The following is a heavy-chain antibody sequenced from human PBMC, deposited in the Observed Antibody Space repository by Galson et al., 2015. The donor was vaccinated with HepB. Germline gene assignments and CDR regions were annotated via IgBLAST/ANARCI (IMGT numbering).Heavy chain of an antibody. CDR2: ISSSSSYI. CDR3: ARDWNAYYDCWSGYSFYYYYGMDV. J-gene: IGHJ6*02. Sequence: SLRLSCAASGFTFSSYSMNWVRQAPGKGLEWVSSISSSSSYIYYADSVKGRFTISRDNAKNSLYLQMNSRRAEDTAVYYCARDWNAYYDCWSGYSFYYYYGMDVWGQGTTVTVSS. V-gene: IGHV3-21*01. D-gene: IGHD3-3*01. CDR1: GFTFSSYS.